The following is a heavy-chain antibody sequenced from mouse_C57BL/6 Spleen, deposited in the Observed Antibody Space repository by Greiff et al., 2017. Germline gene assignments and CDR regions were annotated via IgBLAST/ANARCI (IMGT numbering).Heavy chain of an antibody. CDR2: IRNKANGYTT. D-gene: IGHD3-3*01. V-gene: IGHV7-3*01. Sequence: EVKVVESGGGLVQPGGSLSLSCAASGFTFTDYYMSWVRQPPGKALEWLGFIRNKANGYTTEYSASVKGRFTITRANSQSILYLQMNALRAEDSATYYCARYKRALDYWGQGTLVTVSA. CDR3: ARYKRALDY. J-gene: IGHJ4*01. CDR1: GFTFTDYY.